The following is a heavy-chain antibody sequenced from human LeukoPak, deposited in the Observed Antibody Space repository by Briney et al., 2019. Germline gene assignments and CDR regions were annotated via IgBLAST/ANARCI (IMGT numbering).Heavy chain of an antibody. V-gene: IGHV3-30*18. J-gene: IGHJ4*02. CDR3: AKDLYYYDSSGKTPVDY. CDR1: GFTFSSYG. D-gene: IGHD3-22*01. CDR2: ISYDGSNK. Sequence: GGSLRLSCAASGFTFSSYGMHWVRQAPGKGLEWVAVISYDGSNKYYADSVKGRFTISGDNSKNTLYLQMNSLRAEDTAVYYCAKDLYYYDSSGKTPVDYWGQGTLVTVSS.